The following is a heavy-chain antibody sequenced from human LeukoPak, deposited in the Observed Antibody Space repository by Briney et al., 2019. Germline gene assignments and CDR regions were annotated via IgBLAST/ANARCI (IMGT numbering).Heavy chain of an antibody. CDR2: MSPDSGKT. J-gene: IGHJ5*02. CDR3: ARVSMGVRGARRFDP. CDR1: GYTFTSYD. Sequence: ASVKVSCKASGYTFTSYDVNWVRQATGQGLEWMGWMSPDSGKTGYAQKFQGRVTMTRNTSISTAYLDLSSLTSEDTAVYYCARVSMGVRGARRFDPWGQGTLVTVSS. V-gene: IGHV1-8*01. D-gene: IGHD3-10*01.